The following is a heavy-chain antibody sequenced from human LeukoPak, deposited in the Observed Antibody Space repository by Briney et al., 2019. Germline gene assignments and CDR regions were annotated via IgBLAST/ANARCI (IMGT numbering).Heavy chain of an antibody. Sequence: SETLSLTCTISGGSITTYYWNWIRQPPGKGLEWIGYISSSGSTNYNPSLKSRVTISVDTSNNQFSLKLSSVTAADTAVYYCARDMLEYCSRTTCYFYGMDVWGQGTTVTVSS. CDR1: GGSITTYY. CDR3: ARDMLEYCSRTTCYFYGMDV. J-gene: IGHJ6*02. D-gene: IGHD2-2*01. V-gene: IGHV4-59*01. CDR2: ISSSGST.